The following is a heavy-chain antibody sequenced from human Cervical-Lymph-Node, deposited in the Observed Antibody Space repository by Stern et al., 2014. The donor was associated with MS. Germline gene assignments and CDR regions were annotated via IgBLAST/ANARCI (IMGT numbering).Heavy chain of an antibody. CDR2: IDTITGNP. CDR3: ARTSGRHGYFFEH. CDR1: GYTFSQQT. D-gene: IGHD3-3*01. J-gene: IGHJ4*02. V-gene: IGHV7-4-1*02. Sequence: QVQLVESGSELKKTGASVKVSCKASGYTFSQQTIHWLRQAPGQGLEWMGWIDTITGNPTYAQGFSGRYVFSLDTSVRTAYLQINSLKAEDTAVYYCARTSGRHGYFFEHWGQGTLGTFSS.